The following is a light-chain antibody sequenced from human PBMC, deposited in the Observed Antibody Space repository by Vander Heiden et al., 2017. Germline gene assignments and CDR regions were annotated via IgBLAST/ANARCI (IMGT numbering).Light chain of an antibody. Sequence: DIQMTQSPSPLSSSVGDRVTITCRASQGITNYLAWYQQKPGKGPKLLIYDASTFQSGVPSRFRGRGFGTDFTLTISSLQPEDIATYYCQKYNSAPPTFGQGTKVEIK. J-gene: IGKJ1*01. CDR2: DAS. V-gene: IGKV1-27*01. CDR3: QKYNSAPPT. CDR1: QGITNY.